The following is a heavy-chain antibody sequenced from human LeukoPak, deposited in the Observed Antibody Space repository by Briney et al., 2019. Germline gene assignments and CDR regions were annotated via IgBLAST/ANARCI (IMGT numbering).Heavy chain of an antibody. Sequence: SETLSLTCAVYGGSFSGYYWSWIRQPPGKGLEWIGEINHSGSTNYNPSLKSRVTISVDTSKNQFSLKLSSVTAADTAVYYCAQHDYYYYMDVWGKGTTVTVSS. V-gene: IGHV4-34*01. CDR2: INHSGST. CDR1: GGSFSGYY. D-gene: IGHD5-18*01. CDR3: AQHDYYYYMDV. J-gene: IGHJ6*03.